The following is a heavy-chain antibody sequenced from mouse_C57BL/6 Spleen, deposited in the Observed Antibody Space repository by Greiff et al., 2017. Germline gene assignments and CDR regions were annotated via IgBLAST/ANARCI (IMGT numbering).Heavy chain of an antibody. V-gene: IGHV1-72*01. CDR3: ARGATVVPYYAMDY. J-gene: IGHJ4*01. CDR2: IDPNSGGT. D-gene: IGHD1-1*01. CDR1: GYTFTSYW. Sequence: VKLQQPGAELVKPGASVKLSCKASGYTFTSYWMHWVKQRPGRGLEWIGRIDPNSGGTKYNEKFKSKATLTVDKPSSTAYMQLSSLTSEDSAVYYCARGATVVPYYAMDYWGQGTSVTVSS.